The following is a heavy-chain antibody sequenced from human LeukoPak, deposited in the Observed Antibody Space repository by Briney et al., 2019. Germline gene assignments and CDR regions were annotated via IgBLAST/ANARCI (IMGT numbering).Heavy chain of an antibody. Sequence: GGSLRLSCAASGFTFSSYWMSWVRQAPGKGLEWVANIQQDGSEKHYVDSVKGRFTISRDNAKNSLDLQMNSLRAEDTAVYYCARDYSSESYFDYWGQGTLVTVSS. CDR3: ARDYSSESYFDY. CDR2: IQQDGSEK. J-gene: IGHJ4*02. CDR1: GFTFSSYW. V-gene: IGHV3-7*01. D-gene: IGHD6-25*01.